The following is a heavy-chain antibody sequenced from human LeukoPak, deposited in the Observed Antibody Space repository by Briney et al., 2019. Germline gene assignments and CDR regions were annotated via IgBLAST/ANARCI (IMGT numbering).Heavy chain of an antibody. CDR3: ATYCTDGVCPGRYFQY. CDR1: RFTFSSYA. Sequence: PGGSLRLSCAASRFTFSSYAMSWVRQAPGKGLVWVSAIGDSAYSTYYADSVKGRFTISRDNSKNTLYLQMSSLRAEDTAVYYCATYCTDGVCPGRYFQYWGQGTLVTVSS. CDR2: IGDSAYST. V-gene: IGHV3-23*01. J-gene: IGHJ1*01. D-gene: IGHD2-8*01.